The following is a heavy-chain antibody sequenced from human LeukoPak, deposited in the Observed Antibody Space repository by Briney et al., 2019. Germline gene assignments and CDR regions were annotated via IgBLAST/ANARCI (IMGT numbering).Heavy chain of an antibody. CDR1: GFTFSSYA. CDR3: AKAAMIVVVSSWVDY. Sequence: GGSLRLSCAASGFTFSSYAMSWVRQAPGKGLEWVSAISGSGGSTYYADSVRGRFTISRDNSKNTLYLQMNSLRAEDTAVYYCAKAAMIVVVSSWVDYWGQGTLVTVSS. D-gene: IGHD3-22*01. CDR2: ISGSGGST. J-gene: IGHJ4*02. V-gene: IGHV3-23*01.